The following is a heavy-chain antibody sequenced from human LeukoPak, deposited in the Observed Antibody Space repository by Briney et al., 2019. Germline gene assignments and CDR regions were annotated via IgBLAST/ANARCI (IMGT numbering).Heavy chain of an antibody. CDR1: GYTFTGYY. D-gene: IGHD1-1*01. CDR3: AILLDPSAFDI. V-gene: IGHV1-2*02. Sequence: GASVKLSCKASGYTFTGYYMHWVRQAPGQGLEWMGWINPNSGGTNYAQKFQGRVTMTGDTSMSTAYMELSRLRSDDTAVYYCAILLDPSAFDIWGQGTLVTVSS. J-gene: IGHJ3*02. CDR2: INPNSGGT.